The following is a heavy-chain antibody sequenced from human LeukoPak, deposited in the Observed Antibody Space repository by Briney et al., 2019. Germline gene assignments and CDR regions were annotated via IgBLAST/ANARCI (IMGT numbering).Heavy chain of an antibody. CDR3: ATRGYYYVSDY. J-gene: IGHJ4*02. Sequence: SETLFLTCAVYGGSFSGYYWIWIRQSPGKGLEWIGEINDSGSINYNPSLKSRVTISVDASKNQFSLKLSSVTAADTAVYYCATRGYYYVSDYWGQGTLVTVSS. CDR1: GGSFSGYY. V-gene: IGHV4-34*01. D-gene: IGHD3-22*01. CDR2: INDSGSI.